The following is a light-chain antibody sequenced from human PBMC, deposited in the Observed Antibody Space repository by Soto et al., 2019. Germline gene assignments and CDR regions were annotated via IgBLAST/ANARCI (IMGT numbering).Light chain of an antibody. Sequence: QSALTQPASVSGSPGQSITISCTGTNSDVGSYNRVSWYQQPPGTAPKLIIYDVNNRPSGVSYRFSGSKSGNTASLTISELQAEDEADYYCNSYTTSETYVFGTGTKVTAL. CDR2: DVN. J-gene: IGLJ1*01. V-gene: IGLV2-14*01. CDR1: NSDVGSYNR. CDR3: NSYTTSETYV.